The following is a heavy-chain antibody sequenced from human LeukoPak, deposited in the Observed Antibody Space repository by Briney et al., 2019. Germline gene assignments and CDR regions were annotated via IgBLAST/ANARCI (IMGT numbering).Heavy chain of an antibody. Sequence: PGGSLRLSCAASGFTFSSYWMSWVRQAPGKGLVWVARITSDGFSTTYAESVKGRFTISRDNAKNTLYLQMNSLRVEDTAIYYCARDWYHAIDHWGQGALVTVSS. D-gene: IGHD1-14*01. CDR2: ITSDGFST. J-gene: IGHJ4*02. CDR1: GFTFSSYW. V-gene: IGHV3-74*03. CDR3: ARDWYHAIDH.